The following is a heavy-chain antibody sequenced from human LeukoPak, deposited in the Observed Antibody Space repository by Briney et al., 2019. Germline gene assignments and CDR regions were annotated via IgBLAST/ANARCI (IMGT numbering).Heavy chain of an antibody. J-gene: IGHJ4*02. Sequence: SETLSLTCAVYGGSFSGYYWSWIRQPPGKGLEWIGEINHSGSTNYNPSLKSRVTKSVDTSKNQFSLKLSSVTAADTAVYYCARGDDTARKTRVAVAATGTLYFDYWGQGTLVTVSS. CDR2: INHSGST. CDR1: GGSFSGYY. D-gene: IGHD2-15*01. CDR3: ARGDDTARKTRVAVAATGTLYFDY. V-gene: IGHV4-34*01.